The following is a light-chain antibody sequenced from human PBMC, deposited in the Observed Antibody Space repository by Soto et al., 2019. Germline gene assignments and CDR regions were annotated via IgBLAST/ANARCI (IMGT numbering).Light chain of an antibody. Sequence: EIVLTKSPGTLSFAPVETSNLYFRASQTVNSDYLAWFQQRPGQAPRLLIFATSRRATDIPDRFSGSGSGTDFTLAIRRLEPEDFAVYYCHQFGYSPRTCGQGNTGDIK. V-gene: IGKV3-20*01. CDR3: HQFGYSPRT. CDR1: QTVNSDY. CDR2: ATS. J-gene: IGKJ1*01.